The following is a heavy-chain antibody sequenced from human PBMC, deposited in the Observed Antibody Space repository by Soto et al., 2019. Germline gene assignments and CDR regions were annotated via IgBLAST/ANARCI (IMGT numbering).Heavy chain of an antibody. CDR2: INHSGST. Sequence: SDTLSLTCAVYGGSISGYYWSWIRQPPGKGLEWIGEINHSGSTNYNPSLKSRVTISVDTSKNQFSLKLSSVTAADTAVYYCARGKVDTMVRGVSYWAQGILVNVSS. J-gene: IGHJ4*02. V-gene: IGHV4-34*01. CDR3: ARGKVDTMVRGVSY. D-gene: IGHD3-10*01. CDR1: GGSISGYY.